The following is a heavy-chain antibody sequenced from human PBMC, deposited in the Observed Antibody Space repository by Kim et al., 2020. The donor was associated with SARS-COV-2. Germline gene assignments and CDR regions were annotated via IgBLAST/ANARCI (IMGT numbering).Heavy chain of an antibody. Sequence: ASVKVSCKASGYTFTSYYMHWVRQVPGQGLEWMGIINPSGGSTSYAQKFQGRVTMTRDTSTSTVYMELSSRRSEATAVYYCAREYCSSTSCHVGYYGLDVWGQGTTVTVAS. J-gene: IGHJ6*02. CDR3: AREYCSSTSCHVGYYGLDV. CDR2: INPSGGST. CDR1: GYTFTSYY. D-gene: IGHD2-2*01. V-gene: IGHV1-46*01.